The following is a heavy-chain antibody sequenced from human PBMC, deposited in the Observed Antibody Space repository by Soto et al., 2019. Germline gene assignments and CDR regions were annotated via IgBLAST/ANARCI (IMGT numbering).Heavy chain of an antibody. J-gene: IGHJ4*02. Sequence: GASVKVSCKASGYTFTSYYMHWVRQAPGQGLEWMGIINPSGGSTSYAQKFQGRVTMTRDTSTSTVYMELSSLISEDTAVYYCARDLRSIAVAVVDDYWGQGTLVTVSS. CDR1: GYTFTSYY. V-gene: IGHV1-46*01. D-gene: IGHD6-19*01. CDR2: INPSGGST. CDR3: ARDLRSIAVAVVDDY.